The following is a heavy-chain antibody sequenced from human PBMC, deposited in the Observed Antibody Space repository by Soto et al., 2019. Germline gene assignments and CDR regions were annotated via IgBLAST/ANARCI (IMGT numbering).Heavy chain of an antibody. D-gene: IGHD2-8*01. V-gene: IGHV4-30-2*02. CDR2: IYHGGST. CDR3: ARYNSYAIDY. J-gene: IGHJ4*02. CDR1: GGSISSGGYS. Sequence: SETLSLTCAVSGGSISSGGYSWSWIRQPPGKGLEWIGYIYHGGSTYYNPSLKSRVTISVDRSKNQFSLKMTSVTAADRAMYFCARYNSYAIDYWGRGTLVTVSS.